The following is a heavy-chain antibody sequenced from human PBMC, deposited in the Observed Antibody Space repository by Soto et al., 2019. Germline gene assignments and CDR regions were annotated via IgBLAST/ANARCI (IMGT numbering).Heavy chain of an antibody. D-gene: IGHD5-18*01. CDR3: ARDQGYSYGLDAFDI. CDR1: GGSIRSYY. CDR2: IYYSGST. Sequence: PSEPLSLTCTVSGGSIRSYYWSWIRQPPGKGLEWIGYIYYSGSTNYNPSLKSRVTISVDTSKNQFSLKLSSVTAADTAVYYCARDQGYSYGLDAFDIWGQGTMVTVSS. J-gene: IGHJ3*02. V-gene: IGHV4-59*01.